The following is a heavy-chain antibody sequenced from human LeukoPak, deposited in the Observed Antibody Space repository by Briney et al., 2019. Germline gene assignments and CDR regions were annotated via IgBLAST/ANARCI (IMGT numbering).Heavy chain of an antibody. V-gene: IGHV4-39*01. J-gene: IGHJ3*02. CDR1: GGSISSSSYY. CDR3: ARHYTWIVRDDAFDI. Sequence: PSETLSLTCTVSGGSISSSSYYWGWIRQPPGKGREWIGSIYYSGSTYYNPSLKSRVTISVDTSKNQFSLKLSSVTAADTAVYYCARHYTWIVRDDAFDIWGQGTMVTVSS. D-gene: IGHD1-20*01. CDR2: IYYSGST.